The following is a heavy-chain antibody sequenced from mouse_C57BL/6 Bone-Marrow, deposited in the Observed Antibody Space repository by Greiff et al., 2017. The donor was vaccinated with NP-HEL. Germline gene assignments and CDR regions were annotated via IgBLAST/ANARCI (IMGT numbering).Heavy chain of an antibody. CDR3: AREGIYYGSSYLFAY. J-gene: IGHJ3*01. CDR1: GFTFTDYY. V-gene: IGHV1-36*01. CDR2: VYPYNGGT. D-gene: IGHD1-1*01. Sequence: VQLQQSGPVLVKPGPSVKISCKASGFTFTDYYMHWVKQSHGKSLEWIGLVYPYNGGTSYNQQFKGKARLTVDTSTSTAYMELNSLTSEDSAVYYCAREGIYYGSSYLFAYWGQGTLVTVSA.